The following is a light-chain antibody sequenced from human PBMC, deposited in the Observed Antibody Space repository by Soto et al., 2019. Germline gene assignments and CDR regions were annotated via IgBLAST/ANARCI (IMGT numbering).Light chain of an antibody. CDR2: GAS. CDR3: QQYGSSPIT. CDR1: QSVSSR. Sequence: EIVLTQSPCTLSLSPGERATLSCMASQSVSSRLAWYQQKPGQAPRLLISGASSRATGIPDRFSGSGSATDFTLTISRLEPEDFALYYCQQYGSSPITFGQGTRLEIK. J-gene: IGKJ5*01. V-gene: IGKV3-20*01.